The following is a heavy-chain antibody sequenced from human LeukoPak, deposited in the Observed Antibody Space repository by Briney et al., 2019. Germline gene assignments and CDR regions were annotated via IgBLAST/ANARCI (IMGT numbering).Heavy chain of an antibody. J-gene: IGHJ4*02. V-gene: IGHV3-33*06. D-gene: IGHD3-22*01. CDR2: IWYDGSNK. CDR3: AKDLYYDSSGPFDY. Sequence: GRSLRLSCAASGFTFSSYGMHWVRQAPGKGLEWAAVIWYDGSNKYYADSVKGRFTISRDNSKNTLYLQMNSLRAEDTAVYYCAKDLYYDSSGPFDYWGQGTLVTVSS. CDR1: GFTFSSYG.